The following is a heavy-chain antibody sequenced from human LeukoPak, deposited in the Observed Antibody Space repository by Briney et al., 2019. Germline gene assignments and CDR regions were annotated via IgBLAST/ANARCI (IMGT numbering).Heavy chain of an antibody. Sequence: GGSLRLSCAASGFPFSSFSMNWVRQAPGKGLEWVSNIGSSGAIRHYADSVKGRFSISRDNAENSLFLQMNSLRVEDTGIYYCALLAVASDFDYWGQGALVTVSS. D-gene: IGHD6-19*01. J-gene: IGHJ4*02. V-gene: IGHV3-48*04. CDR3: ALLAVASDFDY. CDR1: GFPFSSFS. CDR2: IGSSGAIR.